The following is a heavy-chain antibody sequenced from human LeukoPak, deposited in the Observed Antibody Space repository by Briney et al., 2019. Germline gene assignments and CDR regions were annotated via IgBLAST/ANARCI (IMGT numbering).Heavy chain of an antibody. Sequence: GASVKFSCKASGGTFRSYAISWVRQAPGQGLEWMGGIIPIFGTANYAQKFQGRVTITADESTSTAYMELSSLRSEDTAVYYCATGEYNWNQMWFDYWGQGTLVTVSS. V-gene: IGHV1-69*13. D-gene: IGHD1-20*01. J-gene: IGHJ4*02. CDR1: GGTFRSYA. CDR3: ATGEYNWNQMWFDY. CDR2: IIPIFGTA.